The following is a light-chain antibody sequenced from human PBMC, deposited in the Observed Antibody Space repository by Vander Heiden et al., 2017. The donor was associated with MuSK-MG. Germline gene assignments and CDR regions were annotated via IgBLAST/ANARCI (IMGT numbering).Light chain of an antibody. CDR2: KAS. J-gene: IGKJ4*01. Sequence: IPLTPSPSTLSASVGDRVTITCRASQSISSWLAWYQQKPGRAPKLLIYKASTLESGVPSRFSGSGSGTEFTLTITSLQPDDLATYHCQQYNSIPLTFGGGTKVEIK. CDR3: QQYNSIPLT. CDR1: QSISSW. V-gene: IGKV1-5*03.